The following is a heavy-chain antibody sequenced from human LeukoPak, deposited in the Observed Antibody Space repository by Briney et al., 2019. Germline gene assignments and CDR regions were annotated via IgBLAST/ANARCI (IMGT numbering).Heavy chain of an antibody. CDR1: GFTFSSYE. Sequence: GGSLRLSCAASGFTFSSYEMNWVRQAPGKGLEWVSYISSSGSTIYCADSVKGRFTISRDNAKNSLYLQMNSLRAEDTAVYYCARDGLYYDILTGYYRTYYYGMDVWGQGTTVTVSS. CDR3: ARDGLYYDILTGYYRTYYYGMDV. D-gene: IGHD3-9*01. CDR2: ISSSGSTI. J-gene: IGHJ6*02. V-gene: IGHV3-48*03.